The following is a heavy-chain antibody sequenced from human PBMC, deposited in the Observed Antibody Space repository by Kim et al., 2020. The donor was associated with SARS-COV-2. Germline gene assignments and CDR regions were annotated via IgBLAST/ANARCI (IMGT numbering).Heavy chain of an antibody. CDR1: GFTLSDSV. Sequence: GGSLRLSCAASGFTLSDSVIHWVRQASGKGLEWIGLIRNKADNYAAVYGASVRGRFTLSRDDSKNTAYLQMNGLKTEDTAEYYCFGDLGYWGQGTLVTVS. CDR3: FGDLGY. J-gene: IGHJ4*02. V-gene: IGHV3-73*01. D-gene: IGHD3-10*01. CDR2: IRNKADNYAA.